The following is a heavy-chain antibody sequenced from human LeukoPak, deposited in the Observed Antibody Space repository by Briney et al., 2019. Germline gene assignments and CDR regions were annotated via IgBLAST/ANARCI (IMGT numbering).Heavy chain of an antibody. V-gene: IGHV4-59*08. J-gene: IGHJ6*02. CDR2: IYYSGST. CDR3: ARHATYVLRCFDWLTPYYYYGMDV. Sequence: SETLSLTCTVSGGSISSYYWSCIRQPPGKGLEWIGYIYYSGSTNYNPSLKSRVTISVDTSKNQFSLKLSSVTAADTAVYYCARHATYVLRCFDWLTPYYYYGMDVWGQGTTVTVSS. CDR1: GGSISSYY. D-gene: IGHD3-9*01.